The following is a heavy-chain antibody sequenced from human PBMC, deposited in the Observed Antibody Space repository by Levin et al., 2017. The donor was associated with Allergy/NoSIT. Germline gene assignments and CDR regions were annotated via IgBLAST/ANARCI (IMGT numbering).Heavy chain of an antibody. CDR2: IYLSGST. D-gene: IGHD5-18*01. V-gene: IGHV4-30-2*01. CDR1: GGSISSGGYS. Sequence: SQTLSLTCAVSGGSISSGGYSWSWIRQPPGKGLEWIGNIYLSGSTNDNPSLKSRVTMSVDRSKNQFSLKLSYVTAADTAVYYCVRVAGYSYGYYFDYWGPGTLVTVSS. J-gene: IGHJ4*02. CDR3: VRVAGYSYGYYFDY.